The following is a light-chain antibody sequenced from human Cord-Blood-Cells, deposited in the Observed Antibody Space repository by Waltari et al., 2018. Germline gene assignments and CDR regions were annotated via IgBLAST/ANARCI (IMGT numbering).Light chain of an antibody. V-gene: IGKV1-5*03. CDR1: QSISSW. Sequence: DIQMTQSPSTLSASVGDRVTITCRASQSISSWLAWYQQKPGKAPKLLIYKASSLESGVPSRFSGSGSGTEFTRTSSSLQPDDFATYYCQQYNSYLYTFGQGTKLEIK. CDR2: KAS. J-gene: IGKJ2*01. CDR3: QQYNSYLYT.